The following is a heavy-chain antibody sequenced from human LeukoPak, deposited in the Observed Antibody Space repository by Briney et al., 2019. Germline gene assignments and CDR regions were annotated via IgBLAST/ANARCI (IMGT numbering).Heavy chain of an antibody. Sequence: SETLSLTCTVSGGSISSSSYYWGWVRQPPGKGLEWIGSIYYSGGTYYNPSLKSRVTISVDTSKNQFSLKLSSVTAADTAVYYCTRRYGDYMLDFWGQGTLVTVSS. CDR3: TRRYGDYMLDF. D-gene: IGHD4-17*01. CDR2: IYYSGGT. J-gene: IGHJ4*02. CDR1: GGSISSSSYY. V-gene: IGHV4-39*01.